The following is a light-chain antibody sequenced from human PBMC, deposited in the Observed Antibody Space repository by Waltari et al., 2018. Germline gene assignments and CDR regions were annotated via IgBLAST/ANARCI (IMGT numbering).Light chain of an antibody. CDR3: QQYNDWPPWT. Sequence: IVMTQSPATLSVSPGGTVTLSCRASQSVGTNLAWYQQKTGQAPRLLIYGAFTRATGIPARFRGGGSGTDFTLTITSMQSEDFAVYYCQQYNDWPPWTFGQGTKVDIK. V-gene: IGKV3-15*01. CDR1: QSVGTN. J-gene: IGKJ1*01. CDR2: GAF.